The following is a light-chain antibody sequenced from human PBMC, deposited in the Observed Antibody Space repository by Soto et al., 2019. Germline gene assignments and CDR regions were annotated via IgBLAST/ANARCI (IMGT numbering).Light chain of an antibody. CDR1: QNVGSSH. Sequence: EIVLTQSPVTLSLSPGESATLSCRASQNVGSSHVAWYQQKPGQAPRLLIYGASNRATGIPDRFSGVGSETDFTLTINRLEPEDFAVYYCQQYATSPHTFGQGTKLEIK. CDR2: GAS. CDR3: QQYATSPHT. V-gene: IGKV3-20*01. J-gene: IGKJ2*01.